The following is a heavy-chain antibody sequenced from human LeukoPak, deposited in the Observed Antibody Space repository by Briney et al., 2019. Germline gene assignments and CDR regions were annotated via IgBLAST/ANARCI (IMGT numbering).Heavy chain of an antibody. CDR1: GGSFSGYY. J-gene: IGHJ5*02. Sequence: PSETLSLTCAVYGGSFSGYYWSWIRQPPGKGLEWIGEINHSGSTNYNPSLKSRVTISVDTSKNQFSLKLSSVTAADTAVYYCARGPYHNWFDPWGQGTLVTVSS. CDR3: ARGPYHNWFDP. CDR2: INHSGST. V-gene: IGHV4-34*01.